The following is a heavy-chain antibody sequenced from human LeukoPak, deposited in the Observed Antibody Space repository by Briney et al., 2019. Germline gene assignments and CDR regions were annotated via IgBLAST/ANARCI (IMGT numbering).Heavy chain of an antibody. D-gene: IGHD3-22*01. J-gene: IGHJ6*03. CDR2: MSFDGSNE. Sequence: GGSLRLSCAASGFSFSSYAMHWVRQAPGKGLEWVAVMSFDGSNEYYADSVKGRITISRDNSKNTLFLQMNSLRVEDTAVYYCARSADDSSGYYPSHYYYYYMDVWGKGTTVTVSS. V-gene: IGHV3-30-3*01. CDR3: ARSADDSSGYYPSHYYYYYMDV. CDR1: GFSFSSYA.